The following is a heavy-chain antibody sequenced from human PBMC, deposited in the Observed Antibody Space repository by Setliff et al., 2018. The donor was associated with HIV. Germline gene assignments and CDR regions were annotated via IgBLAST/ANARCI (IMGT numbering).Heavy chain of an antibody. CDR2: LYNSGST. Sequence: KPSETLSLTCAVYGGSFPAYYWNWVRQPPGKGLEWIGYLYNSGSTKYNPSLKSRVTISIDMSKTQLSLNLNSVTAADTALYYCALWGYSNAGGFDYWGQGTLVTVSS. D-gene: IGHD5-12*01. V-gene: IGHV4-59*08. CDR3: ALWGYSNAGGFDY. CDR1: GGSFPAYY. J-gene: IGHJ4*02.